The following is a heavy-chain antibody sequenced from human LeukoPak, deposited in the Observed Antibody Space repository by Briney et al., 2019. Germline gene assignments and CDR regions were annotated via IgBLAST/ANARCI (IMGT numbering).Heavy chain of an antibody. V-gene: IGHV3-30*02. CDR1: GFTVSSNY. CDR2: IRYDGSNK. D-gene: IGHD2-2*01. J-gene: IGHJ4*02. CDR3: AKDQARIKGIVVVPAAKRGYFDY. Sequence: GGSLRLSCAASGFTVSSNYMNWVRQAPGKGLEWVAFIRYDGSNKYYADSVKGRFTISRDNSKNTLYLQMDSLRAEDTAVYYCAKDQARIKGIVVVPAAKRGYFDYWGQGTLVTVSS.